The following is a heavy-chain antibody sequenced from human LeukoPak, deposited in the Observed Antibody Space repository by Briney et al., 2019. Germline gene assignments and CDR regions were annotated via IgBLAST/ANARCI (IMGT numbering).Heavy chain of an antibody. Sequence: PSETLSLTCAVSGGSISSSNWWSWVRQPPGKGLEWIGEIYRSGSTNYNPSLKSRVTISVDKSKNQFSLKLSSVTAADTAVYYCARAGWELLEVGFDYWGQGTLVTVSS. J-gene: IGHJ4*02. V-gene: IGHV4-4*02. CDR3: ARAGWELLEVGFDY. CDR2: IYRSGST. D-gene: IGHD1-26*01. CDR1: GGSISSSNW.